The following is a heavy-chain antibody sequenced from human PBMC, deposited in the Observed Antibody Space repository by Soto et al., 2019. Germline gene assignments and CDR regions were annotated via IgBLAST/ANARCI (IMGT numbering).Heavy chain of an antibody. CDR3: ARDPSLLWFGAPSGFDP. D-gene: IGHD3-10*01. Sequence: HPGGSLRLSCAASGFTFSSYWMHWVRQAPGKGLVWVSRINSDGSSTSYADSVKGRFTVSRDNAKNTLYLQMNSLRAEDTAVYYCARDPSLLWFGAPSGFDPWGQGTLVTVSS. V-gene: IGHV3-74*01. CDR1: GFTFSSYW. CDR2: INSDGSST. J-gene: IGHJ5*02.